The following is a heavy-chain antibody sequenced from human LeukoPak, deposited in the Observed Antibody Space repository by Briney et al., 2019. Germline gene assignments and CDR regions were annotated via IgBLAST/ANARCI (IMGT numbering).Heavy chain of an antibody. D-gene: IGHD2-2*01. J-gene: IGHJ5*02. CDR3: ARKLDSSTSPPLGWFDP. Sequence: GASVKVSCNSSGYTFTGYYMHWVRQAPGQGLEWMGWINPNSGGTNYAQKFQGRVTMSRDTSISTAYMELSRLRSDDTAVYYCARKLDSSTSPPLGWFDPWGPEPGHSVSS. CDR1: GYTFTGYY. V-gene: IGHV1-2*02. CDR2: INPNSGGT.